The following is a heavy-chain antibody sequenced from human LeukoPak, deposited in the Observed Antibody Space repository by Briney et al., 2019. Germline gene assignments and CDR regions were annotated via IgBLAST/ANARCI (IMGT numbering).Heavy chain of an antibody. CDR2: IHYSGST. D-gene: IGHD2-15*01. Sequence: PSETLSLTCTVSGDSISRYYWAWIRQPPGKGLEWIGFIHYSGSTTYNPSLKSRVTISIETSKTQFSLKLNSVTAADTAVYFCVRLGRCSGGHCLDDYWGQGTLVTVSS. V-gene: IGHV4-59*01. J-gene: IGHJ4*02. CDR1: GDSISRYY. CDR3: VRLGRCSGGHCLDDY.